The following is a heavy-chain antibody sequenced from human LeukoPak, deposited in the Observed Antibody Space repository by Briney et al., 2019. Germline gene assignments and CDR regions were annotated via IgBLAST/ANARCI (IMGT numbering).Heavy chain of an antibody. J-gene: IGHJ4*02. D-gene: IGHD5-18*01. CDR1: GGSISSSSYY. CDR2: IYYSGST. CDR3: ARHWRDTAMVLYFDY. V-gene: IGHV4-39*01. Sequence: PSETLSLTCTVSGGSISSSSYYWGWIRQPPGKGLEWIGSIYYSGSTYYNPSLKSRVTISVDTSKNQFSLKLSSVTAADTAVYYCARHWRDTAMVLYFDYWGQGTLVTVSS.